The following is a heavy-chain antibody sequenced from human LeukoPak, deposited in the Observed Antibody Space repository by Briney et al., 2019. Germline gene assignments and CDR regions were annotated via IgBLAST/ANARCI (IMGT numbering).Heavy chain of an antibody. V-gene: IGHV3-9*01. CDR1: GFTFDDYA. CDR3: AKGGNYGSGSYLDWFDP. Sequence: GGSLRLSCAASGFTFDDYAMHGVRQAPGKGLEWDSGSSWNSGSIGYADSVKGRFTISRDNAKNSLYLQMNSLRAEDTALYYCAKGGNYGSGSYLDWFDPWGQGTLVTVSS. CDR2: SSWNSGSI. D-gene: IGHD3-10*01. J-gene: IGHJ5*02.